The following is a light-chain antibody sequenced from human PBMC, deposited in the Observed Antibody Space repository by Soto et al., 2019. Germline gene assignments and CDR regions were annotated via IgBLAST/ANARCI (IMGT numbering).Light chain of an antibody. CDR3: QSYDSSLSGSAYVV. V-gene: IGLV1-40*01. CDR1: SSNIGAGYD. CDR2: GNS. Sequence: QSVLTQPPSVSGAPGQRVTISCTGSSSNIGAGYDVHWYQQLPGTAPKLLIYGNSNRPSGVPDRFSGSKSGTSASLAITGLQAEDEADYYCQSYDSSLSGSAYVVFGGGTKVTVL. J-gene: IGLJ2*01.